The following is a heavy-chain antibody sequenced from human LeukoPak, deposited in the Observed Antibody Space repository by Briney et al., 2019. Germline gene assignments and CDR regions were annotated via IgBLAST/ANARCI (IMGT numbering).Heavy chain of an antibody. J-gene: IGHJ4*02. CDR3: ARENLEYGDYAIDY. D-gene: IGHD4-17*01. V-gene: IGHV3-30*03. Sequence: GGSLRLSCAASGLIFSNYGMHWVRQAPGKGLEWVAVISHDGRNKFYADSVKGRFTMSRENGENSVYLQLNSLRAGDTAVYFCARENLEYGDYAIDYWGQGILVTVSS. CDR2: ISHDGRNK. CDR1: GLIFSNYG.